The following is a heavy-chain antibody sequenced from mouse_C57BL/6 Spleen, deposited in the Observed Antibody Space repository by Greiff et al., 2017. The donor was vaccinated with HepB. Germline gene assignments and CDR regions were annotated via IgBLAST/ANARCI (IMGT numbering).Heavy chain of an antibody. CDR3: AREGYFGYDDGDAMDY. Sequence: QVQLQQPGAELVRPGSSVKLSCKASGYTFTSYWMDWVKQRPGQGLEWIGNIYPSDSETHYNQKFKDKATLTVDKSSSTAYMQLSSLTSEDSAVYYCAREGYFGYDDGDAMDYWGQGTSVTVSS. V-gene: IGHV1-61*01. D-gene: IGHD2-2*01. CDR1: GYTFTSYW. J-gene: IGHJ4*01. CDR2: IYPSDSET.